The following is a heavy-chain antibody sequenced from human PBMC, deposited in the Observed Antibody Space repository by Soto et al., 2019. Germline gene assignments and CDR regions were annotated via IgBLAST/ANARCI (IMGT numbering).Heavy chain of an antibody. CDR2: MIPDSGRT. D-gene: IGHD3-10*01. CDR1: GYTFTNHD. Sequence: QVQLVQSGAEVKKPGASVKVSCKASGYTFTNHDFNWLRQVPGQGLEWMGWMIPDSGRTGYALKFQGRVTMTRNTSTSTAYMELSSRRNEDTAVYYCARGDQFGFGVDYWGQGTLVTVSS. CDR3: ARGDQFGFGVDY. V-gene: IGHV1-8*01. J-gene: IGHJ4*02.